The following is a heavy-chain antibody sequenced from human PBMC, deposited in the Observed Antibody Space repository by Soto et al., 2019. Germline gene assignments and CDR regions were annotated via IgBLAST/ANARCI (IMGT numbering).Heavy chain of an antibody. CDR3: AREGSGYNF. J-gene: IGHJ4*01. D-gene: IGHD5-12*01. CDR2: IVPVVGRP. Sequence: ASAKVSSTASGGSFTNFAISWLRQAPGQGLEWMGGIVPVVGRPNYAQRFRGRLTITGDESTSTGDMELISLRSDDRAVYYCAREGSGYNFWGHGTQVTVSS. V-gene: IGHV1-69*13. CDR1: GGSFTNFA.